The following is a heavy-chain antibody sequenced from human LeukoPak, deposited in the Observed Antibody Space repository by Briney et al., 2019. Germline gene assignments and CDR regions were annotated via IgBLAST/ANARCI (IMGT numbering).Heavy chain of an antibody. D-gene: IGHD5-18*01. J-gene: IGHJ4*02. V-gene: IGHV1-8*01. CDR1: GYTFTSYD. Sequence: ASVKVSCKASGYTFTSYDINWVRQATGQGLEWMGWMNPNSGNTGYAQKFQGRVTMTRDTSISTAYMELSSLRSEDTAVYYCAKANTAMACFDYWGQGTLVTVSS. CDR3: AKANTAMACFDY. CDR2: MNPNSGNT.